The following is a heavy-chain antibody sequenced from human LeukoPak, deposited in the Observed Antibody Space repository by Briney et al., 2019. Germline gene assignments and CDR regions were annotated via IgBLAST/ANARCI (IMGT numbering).Heavy chain of an antibody. CDR2: INPNSGAT. CDR3: ARVSGTTSFGNYWFDS. V-gene: IGHV1-2*02. Sequence: ASVKVSCNASGYTFTAYYIHWVRQAPGQGLEWMGWINPNSGATNHAQNFQARVAMTRDPSISTAYMALSSLRSDDTAVYYCARVSGTTSFGNYWFDSWGRGTLVTVSS. D-gene: IGHD3-10*01. CDR1: GYTFTAYY. J-gene: IGHJ5*01.